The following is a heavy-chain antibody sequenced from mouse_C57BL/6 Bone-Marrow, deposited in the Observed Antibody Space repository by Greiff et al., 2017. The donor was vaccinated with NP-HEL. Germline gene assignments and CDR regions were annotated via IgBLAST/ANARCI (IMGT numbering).Heavy chain of an antibody. CDR1: GYTFTDYY. Sequence: VQLQQSGPELVKPGASVKISCKASGYTFTDYYINWVKQRPGQGLEWIGWIFPGSGSTYYNEKFKGKATLTGDKSSSTAYMVLSSLTSEDSAVYFGAREVTIVTTRYYFDYWGQGTTLTVSS. J-gene: IGHJ2*01. CDR2: IFPGSGST. D-gene: IGHD2-5*01. CDR3: AREVTIVTTRYYFDY. V-gene: IGHV1-75*01.